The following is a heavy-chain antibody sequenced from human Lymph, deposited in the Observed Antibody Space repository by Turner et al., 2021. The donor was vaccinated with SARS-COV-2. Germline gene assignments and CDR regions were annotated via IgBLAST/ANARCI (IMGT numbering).Heavy chain of an antibody. D-gene: IGHD6-13*01. V-gene: IGHV3-53*02. CDR3: ARDLGTYGMDV. CDR2: IYSGGTT. Sequence: EVQLVETGGGLIQPGGSLSLSCAASGIIVSRNYMNWVRQAPGKGLEWVSVIYSGGTTDYADSVKGRFTISRDNSKNTLYLQMNSLRVEDTAVYYCARDLGTYGMDVWGQGTTVTVSS. CDR1: GIIVSRNY. J-gene: IGHJ6*02.